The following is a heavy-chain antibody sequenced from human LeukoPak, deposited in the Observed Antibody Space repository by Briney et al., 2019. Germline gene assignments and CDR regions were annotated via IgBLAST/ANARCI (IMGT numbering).Heavy chain of an antibody. D-gene: IGHD6-19*01. CDR2: IRNKANTYTA. CDR3: AKGPGFTAYSSANDAFDI. Sequence: GGSLRLSCAASGFTFSDHYMDWVRQAPGKGLEWVGRIRNKANTYTAEYAASVKGRFTISRGDSKNSLFLQMNSLRAEDTAVYYCAKGPGFTAYSSANDAFDIWGQGTMVTVSS. CDR1: GFTFSDHY. V-gene: IGHV3-72*01. J-gene: IGHJ3*02.